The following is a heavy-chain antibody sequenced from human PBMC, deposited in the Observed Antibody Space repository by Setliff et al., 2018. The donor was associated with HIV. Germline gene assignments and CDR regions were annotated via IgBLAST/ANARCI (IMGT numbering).Heavy chain of an antibody. D-gene: IGHD5-12*01. CDR3: ERGGQSSGYGIEL. V-gene: IGHV4-61*09. CDR2: IYTAGAI. CDR1: GSSISSGNYY. J-gene: IGHJ4*02. Sequence: PSETLSLTCSVSGSSISSGNYYWGWTRQPAGKGLEWIGHIYTAGAIKYNPSLKSRITISVDKSKNQFSLKLNSVTAEDTAMYYCERGGQSSGYGIELWGQGTLVTAPQ.